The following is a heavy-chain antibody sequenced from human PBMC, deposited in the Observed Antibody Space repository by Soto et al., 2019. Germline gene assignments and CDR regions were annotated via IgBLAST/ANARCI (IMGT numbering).Heavy chain of an antibody. D-gene: IGHD5-18*01. Sequence: SETLSLTCTVSGGSISSCNYYWSWIRQTPGKGLEWIGYIFYSGTTYYNPSLKSRVTISVDTSKNQFSLKLSSVTAADTAVYYCARASPVVTDVRGEVTTVTVSS. CDR2: IFYSGTT. CDR1: GGSISSCNYY. J-gene: IGHJ6*04. CDR3: ARASPVVTDV. V-gene: IGHV4-30-4*01.